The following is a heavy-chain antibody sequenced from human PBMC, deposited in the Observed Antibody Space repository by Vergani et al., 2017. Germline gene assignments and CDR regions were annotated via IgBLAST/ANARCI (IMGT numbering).Heavy chain of an antibody. Sequence: QVQLVQSGAEVKKPGASVKVSCKVSGYTLTELSMHWLRQAPGKGLEWMGGFDPEDGETIYAQKFQGRVTMTEDTSTDTAYMELSSLRSEDTAVYYCATDISDSSGYYHAFDIWGQGTMVTVSS. V-gene: IGHV1-24*01. D-gene: IGHD3-22*01. J-gene: IGHJ3*02. CDR3: ATDISDSSGYYHAFDI. CDR1: GYTLTELS. CDR2: FDPEDGET.